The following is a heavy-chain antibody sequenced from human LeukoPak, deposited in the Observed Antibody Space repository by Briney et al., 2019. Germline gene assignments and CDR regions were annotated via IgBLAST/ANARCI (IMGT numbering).Heavy chain of an antibody. Sequence: GGSLRLSCAASGLSFSSYAMSWVRQAPGKGLEWVSDLSGSGGSTYYADSVKGRFTISRDNSENTLYLQMNRLRAEDTAVYYCAKAMTTVTCFDYWGQGTLVTVSS. CDR3: AKAMTTVTCFDY. CDR1: GLSFSSYA. CDR2: LSGSGGST. J-gene: IGHJ4*02. D-gene: IGHD4-17*01. V-gene: IGHV3-23*01.